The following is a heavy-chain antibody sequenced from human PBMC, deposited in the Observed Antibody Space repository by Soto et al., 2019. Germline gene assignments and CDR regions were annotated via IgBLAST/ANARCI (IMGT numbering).Heavy chain of an antibody. D-gene: IGHD4-17*01. CDR2: ISGSGGST. V-gene: IGHV3-23*01. Sequence: GGSLRLSCAASGFTFSSYAMSWVRQAPGKGLEWVSAISGSGGSTYYADSVKGRFTISRDNSKNTLYLQMNSLRAEDTAVYYCAKRTGDYYYYGMDVWGQGTTVTVSS. CDR1: GFTFSSYA. CDR3: AKRTGDYYYYGMDV. J-gene: IGHJ6*02.